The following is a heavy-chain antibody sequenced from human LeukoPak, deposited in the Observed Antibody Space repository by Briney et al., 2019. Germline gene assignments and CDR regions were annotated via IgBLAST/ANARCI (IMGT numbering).Heavy chain of an antibody. CDR3: ATRQLGGYYFDY. CDR1: GGTFSSYA. V-gene: IGHV1-69*13. CDR2: IIPIFGTA. J-gene: IGHJ4*02. D-gene: IGHD1-1*01. Sequence: SVKVSCKASGGTFSSYAISWVRQAPGQGLEWMGGIIPIFGTANYAQKFQGRVTITADESTSTAYMELSSLRSEDTAVYYCATRQLGGYYFDYWGQGTLVTVSS.